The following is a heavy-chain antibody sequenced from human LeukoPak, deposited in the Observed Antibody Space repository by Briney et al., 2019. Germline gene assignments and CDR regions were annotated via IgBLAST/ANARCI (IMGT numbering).Heavy chain of an antibody. CDR1: GFTFSSYG. CDR3: AKGLSSSSWSAGYFDY. D-gene: IGHD6-13*01. J-gene: IGHJ4*02. Sequence: GGSLRLSCAASGFTFSSYGMHWVRQAPGKGLEWVAFIRYDGSNKYYADSVKGRFTISRDNSKNTLYLQMNSLRAEDTAVYYCAKGLSSSSWSAGYFDYWGQGTLVTVSS. V-gene: IGHV3-30*02. CDR2: IRYDGSNK.